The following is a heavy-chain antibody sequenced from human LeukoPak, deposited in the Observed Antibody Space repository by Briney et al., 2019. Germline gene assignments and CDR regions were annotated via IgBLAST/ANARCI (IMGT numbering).Heavy chain of an antibody. Sequence: GGSLRLSCAASGLTFSSHWMHWVRQAPGKGLEWVAVISYDGSNKYYADSVKGRFTISRDNSKNTLYLQMNSLRAEDTAVYYCAKAAPDTTYFDYWGQGTLVTVSS. V-gene: IGHV3-30*18. J-gene: IGHJ4*02. CDR3: AKAAPDTTYFDY. D-gene: IGHD2/OR15-2a*01. CDR1: GLTFSSHW. CDR2: ISYDGSNK.